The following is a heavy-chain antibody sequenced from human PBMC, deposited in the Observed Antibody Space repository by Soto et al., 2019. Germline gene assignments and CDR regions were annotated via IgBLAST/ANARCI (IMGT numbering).Heavy chain of an antibody. CDR1: GYTLTSDD. J-gene: IGHJ4*02. Sequence: GASVKVSCKAAGYTLTSDDIYWVRQAPGQGLEWMGWINPNNGNTNYAQKLQGRVTMTTDTSTSTADMELRSLRSDDTAVYYCARSGSRPYYFDYWGQGTLVTLSS. D-gene: IGHD6-25*01. V-gene: IGHV1-18*01. CDR3: ARSGSRPYYFDY. CDR2: INPNNGNT.